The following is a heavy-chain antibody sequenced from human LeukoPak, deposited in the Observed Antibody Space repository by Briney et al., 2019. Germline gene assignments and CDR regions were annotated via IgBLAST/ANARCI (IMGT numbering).Heavy chain of an antibody. J-gene: IGHJ4*02. CDR1: GFTVSSNC. CDR3: AKYCGYSSSWYKLGFDY. V-gene: IGHV3-23*01. CDR2: ISSSGGST. D-gene: IGHD6-13*01. Sequence: GGSLRLSCAASGFTVSSNCMSWVRQAPGKGLEWVSAISSSGGSTYYADSVKGRFTISRDNSKNTLYLQMNSLRAEDTAVYYCAKYCGYSSSWYKLGFDYWGQGTLVTVSS.